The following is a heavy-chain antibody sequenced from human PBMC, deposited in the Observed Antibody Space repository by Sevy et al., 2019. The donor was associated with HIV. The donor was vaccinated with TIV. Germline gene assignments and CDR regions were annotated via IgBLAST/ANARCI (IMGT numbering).Heavy chain of an antibody. D-gene: IGHD1-26*01. J-gene: IGHJ4*02. CDR2: IYYNGHI. CDR1: GGSIASLY. V-gene: IGHV4-59*08. CDR3: AGENAWGRDYS. Sequence: SETLSLTCTVSGGSIASLYWNWIRQPPGKGLEWIANIYYNGHINYNPSLKSRVALSLDTSKNQFSLRLSSVTAADTAMYYCAGENAWGRDYSWGQGTLVTVSS.